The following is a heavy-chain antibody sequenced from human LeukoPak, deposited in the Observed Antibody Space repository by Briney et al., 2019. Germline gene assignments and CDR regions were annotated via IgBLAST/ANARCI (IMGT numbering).Heavy chain of an antibody. CDR1: GFTFSSYA. CDR3: TRSVTVTGLENY. V-gene: IGHV3-49*03. D-gene: IGHD4-17*01. Sequence: GGSLRLSCAASGFTFSSYAMSWFRQAPGKGLEWVGFIRSKAYGGTTEYAASVKGRFTISRDDSKSIAYLQMNSLKTEDTAVYYCTRSVTVTGLENYWGQGTLVTVSS. J-gene: IGHJ4*02. CDR2: IRSKAYGGTT.